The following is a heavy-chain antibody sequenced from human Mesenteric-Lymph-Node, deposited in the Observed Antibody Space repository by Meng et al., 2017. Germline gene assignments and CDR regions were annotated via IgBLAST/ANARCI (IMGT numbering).Heavy chain of an antibody. V-gene: IGHV3-23*01. Sequence: GESLKISCAASGFTFSSYWMSWVRQAPGKGLEWVSSLDGSGLNTYYADSVKGRFTISRGNSKNTLYLQMNNLRAEDTAVYYCARLTRFWGQGTLVTVSS. CDR3: ARLTRF. CDR1: GFTFSSYW. CDR2: LDGSGLNT. J-gene: IGHJ4*02. D-gene: IGHD3-16*01.